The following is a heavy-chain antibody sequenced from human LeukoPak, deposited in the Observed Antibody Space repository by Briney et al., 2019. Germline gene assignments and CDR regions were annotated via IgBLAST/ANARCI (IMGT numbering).Heavy chain of an antibody. CDR3: ARGGSYLSAFDI. J-gene: IGHJ3*02. D-gene: IGHD1-26*01. CDR2: ISGGSSFT. Sequence: GGSLRLSCAASGFSFSSFSMNWVRQAPGKGLEWVSYISGGSSFTYYVDSVKGRFTISRDNSKNTLYLQMNSLRAEDTAVYYFARGGSYLSAFDIWGQGTMVTVSS. CDR1: GFSFSSFS. V-gene: IGHV3-21*04.